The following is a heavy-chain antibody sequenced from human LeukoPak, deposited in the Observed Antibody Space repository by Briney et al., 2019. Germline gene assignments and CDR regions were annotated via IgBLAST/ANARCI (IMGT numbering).Heavy chain of an antibody. Sequence: GGSLRLSCAASGFTFSSYGMHWVRQAPGKGLEWVAVISYDGSNKYYADSVEGRFTISRDNSKNTLYLQMNSLRAEDTAVYYCAKELRFLEWLLFNWGQGTLVTVSS. V-gene: IGHV3-30*18. CDR2: ISYDGSNK. J-gene: IGHJ4*02. CDR3: AKELRFLEWLLFN. CDR1: GFTFSSYG. D-gene: IGHD3-3*01.